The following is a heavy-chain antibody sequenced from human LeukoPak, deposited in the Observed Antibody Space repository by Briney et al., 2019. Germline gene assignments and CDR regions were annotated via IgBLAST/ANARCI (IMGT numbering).Heavy chain of an antibody. CDR1: GYTFTSYY. CDR3: ARAVVPAAKFDY. D-gene: IGHD2-2*01. Sequence: ASVTVSFKASGYTFTSYYMHWVRQAPGQGLEWMGIINPSGGSTSYAQKFQGRVTMTRDTSTSTAYMELSSLRSEDTAVYYCARAVVPAAKFDYWGQGTLVTVSS. CDR2: INPSGGST. J-gene: IGHJ4*02. V-gene: IGHV1-46*01.